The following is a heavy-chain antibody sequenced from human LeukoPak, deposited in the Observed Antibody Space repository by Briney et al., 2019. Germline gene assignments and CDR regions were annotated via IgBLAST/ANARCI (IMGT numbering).Heavy chain of an antibody. Sequence: PGGSLRLSCAASGFTFSSYAINWVRQAPGKGLEWVSKISSSGSTIYYADSVKGRFTISRDNAKNSLYLQMNSLRAEDTAVYYCARYNYGLDYWGQGTLVTVSS. V-gene: IGHV3-48*03. CDR1: GFTFSSYA. J-gene: IGHJ4*02. CDR2: ISSSGSTI. D-gene: IGHD3-10*01. CDR3: ARYNYGLDY.